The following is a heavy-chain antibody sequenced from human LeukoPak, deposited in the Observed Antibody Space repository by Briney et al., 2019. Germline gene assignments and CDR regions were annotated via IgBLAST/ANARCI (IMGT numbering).Heavy chain of an antibody. V-gene: IGHV3-23*01. Sequence: GGSLRLSCAASGFTFSSYAMSWVRQAPGKGLEWVSAISGSGGSTYYADSVKGRFTISRDNSKNTLYLRMNSLRAEDTAVYYCAKVPGIVVVPAAIFGYWGQGTLVTVSS. CDR1: GFTFSSYA. CDR3: AKVPGIVVVPAAIFGY. D-gene: IGHD2-2*02. CDR2: ISGSGGST. J-gene: IGHJ4*02.